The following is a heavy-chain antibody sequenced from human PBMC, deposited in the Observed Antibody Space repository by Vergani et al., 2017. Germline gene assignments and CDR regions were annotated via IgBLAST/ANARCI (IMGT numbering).Heavy chain of an antibody. J-gene: IGHJ3*02. CDR3: ARHPAEDAFDI. CDR1: GGSISSGDYY. V-gene: IGHV4-30-4*08. CDR2: MYYSGST. Sequence: QVQLQESGPGLVKPSQTLSLTCTVSGGSISSGDYYWSWIRQPPGKGLEWIGYMYYSGSTYYNPSLKSRVTISVDTSKKQFSLKLRSVIAADTAVYYCARHPAEDAFDIWGQGTMVTVSS. D-gene: IGHD6-25*01.